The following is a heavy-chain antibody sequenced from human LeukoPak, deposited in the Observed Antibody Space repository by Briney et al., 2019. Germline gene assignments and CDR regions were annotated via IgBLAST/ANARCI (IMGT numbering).Heavy chain of an antibody. CDR1: GYTFTSYY. D-gene: IGHD6-13*01. J-gene: IGHJ4*02. Sequence: ASVKVSCKTSGYTFTSYYISWVRQAPGQGLEWMGWINPNSGGTNYAQKFQGRVTMTRDTSISTAYMELSRLRSDDTAVYYCATYSSSWDYWGQGTLVTVSS. CDR2: INPNSGGT. V-gene: IGHV1-2*02. CDR3: ATYSSSWDY.